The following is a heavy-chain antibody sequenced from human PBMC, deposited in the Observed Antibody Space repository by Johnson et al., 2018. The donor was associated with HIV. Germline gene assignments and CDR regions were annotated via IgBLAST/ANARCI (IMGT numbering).Heavy chain of an antibody. V-gene: IGHV3-53*01. CDR2: IYSGGST. Sequence: VQLVESGGGLIQPGGSLRLSCAASGFTVSSNYMSWVRQAPGKGLAWVSVIYSGGSTYYADSVTGRFTIARDNSKNTLYLQMNSLRAEDTAVYYCARADSSSSPWRGLEIWGQGTMVTVSS. J-gene: IGHJ3*02. CDR3: ARADSSSSPWRGLEI. D-gene: IGHD6-13*01. CDR1: GFTVSSNY.